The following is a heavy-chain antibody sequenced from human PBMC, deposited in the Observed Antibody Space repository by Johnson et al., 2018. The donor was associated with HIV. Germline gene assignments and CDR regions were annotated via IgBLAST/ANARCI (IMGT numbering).Heavy chain of an antibody. CDR1: GFTFSNYG. Sequence: QVQLVESGGGVVQPGGSLRLSCAASGFTFSNYGMHWVRQAPGKGLEWVAFIRYDGSDKYYEDSVKGRFTVSRDNSKNTLYLQMNGLGPEDTAVYYCARAPGGSPRAAFDIWGQGTMVTVSS. J-gene: IGHJ3*02. CDR2: IRYDGSDK. V-gene: IGHV3-30*02. D-gene: IGHD2-15*01. CDR3: ARAPGGSPRAAFDI.